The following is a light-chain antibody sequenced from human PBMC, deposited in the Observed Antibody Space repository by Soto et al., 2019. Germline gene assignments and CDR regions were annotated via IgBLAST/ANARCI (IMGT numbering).Light chain of an antibody. J-gene: IGKJ1*01. CDR1: QSISSY. V-gene: IGKV1-39*01. CDR3: QQSYSTLRT. CDR2: AAS. Sequence: DIQMTQAPSSLSASVGDRVTITCRASQSISSYLNWYQQKPGQAPKLLIYAASSLQSGVPSRFSGSGSWTDFTLTIISLQPEDFATYYCQQSYSTLRTFGQGTKVEIK.